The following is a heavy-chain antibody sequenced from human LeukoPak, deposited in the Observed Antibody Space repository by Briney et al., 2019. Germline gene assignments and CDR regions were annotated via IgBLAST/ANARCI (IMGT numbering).Heavy chain of an antibody. CDR3: ASSYGSNKNPFEY. V-gene: IGHV3-64*01. CDR2: ISSSGDST. D-gene: IGHD4-23*01. Sequence: GGPLRLSCAASGFTFSSYAMHWVRQAPGKGLEYVSAISSSGDSTYYANSVRGRFTISRDNSKKTLYLQMGSLRAEDTAVYYCASSYGSNKNPFEYWGQGTLVTVSS. CDR1: GFTFSSYA. J-gene: IGHJ4*02.